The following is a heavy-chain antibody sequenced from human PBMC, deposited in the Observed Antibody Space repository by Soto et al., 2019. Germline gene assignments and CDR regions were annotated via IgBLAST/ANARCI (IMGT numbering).Heavy chain of an antibody. V-gene: IGHV3-15*01. CDR1: GFTFSGSA. D-gene: IGHD1-26*01. CDR2: VRSKTDGGTT. Sequence: GGSLRLSCAASGFTFSGSAVHWVRQASGKGLEWVGRVRSKTDGGTTDYAAPVKGRFTISRDDSKNTLYLQMNSLKTEDTAVYYCTTDSEQSGSYSPLGYWGQGTLVTVSS. CDR3: TTDSEQSGSYSPLGY. J-gene: IGHJ4*02.